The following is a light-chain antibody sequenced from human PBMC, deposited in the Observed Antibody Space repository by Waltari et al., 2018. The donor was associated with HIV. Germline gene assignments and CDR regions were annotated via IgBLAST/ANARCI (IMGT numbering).Light chain of an antibody. V-gene: IGLV1-47*01. CDR2: RNN. J-gene: IGLJ2*01. CDR3: AAWDDSLSGVI. CDR1: SSNIGINY. Sequence: QSVLTQPPSASGTPGQRVTISCSGSSSNIGINYVYWYQQLPGTAPKLLLYRNNQRPSGGPYRFSGSKSGTSASLAISGLRSDDEGDYYCAAWDDSLSGVIFGGGTKLTVL.